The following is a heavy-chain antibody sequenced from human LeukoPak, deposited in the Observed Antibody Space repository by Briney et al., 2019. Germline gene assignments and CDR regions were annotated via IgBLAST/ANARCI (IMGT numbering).Heavy chain of an antibody. CDR1: GFTFSSYA. CDR2: ISGSGGST. D-gene: IGHD4-11*01. Sequence: TGGSLRLSCAASGFTFSSYAMSWVRQAPGKGLEWVSAISGSGGSTHYADSVKGRFTISRDNSKNTLKLQMNSLRAEDTAVYYCAKDRATVTPNYGMDVWGQGTTVTVSS. V-gene: IGHV3-23*01. CDR3: AKDRATVTPNYGMDV. J-gene: IGHJ6*02.